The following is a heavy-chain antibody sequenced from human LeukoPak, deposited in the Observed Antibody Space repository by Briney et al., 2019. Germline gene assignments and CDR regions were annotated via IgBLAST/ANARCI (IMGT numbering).Heavy chain of an antibody. CDR3: AKETYYYDSSGYDNFDY. Sequence: ASVKVSCKASGYTFTSYGISWVRQAPGQGLEWMGWISAYNGNTNYAQKLQGRVTMTTDTSTSTAYMELRSLRSDDTAVYYCAKETYYYDSSGYDNFDYWGQGTLVTVSS. CDR2: ISAYNGNT. V-gene: IGHV1-18*01. D-gene: IGHD3-22*01. CDR1: GYTFTSYG. J-gene: IGHJ4*02.